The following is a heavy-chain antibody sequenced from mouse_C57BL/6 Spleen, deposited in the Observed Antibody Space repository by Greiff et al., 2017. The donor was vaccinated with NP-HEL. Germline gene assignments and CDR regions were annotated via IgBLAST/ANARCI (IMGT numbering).Heavy chain of an antibody. Sequence: QVQLQQSGAELVKPGASVKISCKASGYAFSSYWMNWVKQRPGKGLEWIGQIYPGDGDTNYNGKFKGKATLTADKSSSTAYMQLSSLTSEDSAVYFCARWGGQLRLRGIDYWGQGTTLTVSS. V-gene: IGHV1-80*01. CDR2: IYPGDGDT. D-gene: IGHD3-2*02. J-gene: IGHJ2*01. CDR3: ARWGGQLRLRGIDY. CDR1: GYAFSSYW.